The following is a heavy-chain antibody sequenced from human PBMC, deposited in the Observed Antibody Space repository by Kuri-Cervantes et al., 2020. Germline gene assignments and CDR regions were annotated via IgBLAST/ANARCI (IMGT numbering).Heavy chain of an antibody. CDR1: GFTFSNAW. Sequence: GESLKISCAASGFTFSNAWMSWVRQAPGKGLEWVGRIKSKTDGGTTDYAAPVKGRFTISRDNSKNTLYLQMNSLRAEDTAVYYCAKVVDFDYWGQGTLVTVSS. D-gene: IGHD2-15*01. V-gene: IGHV3-15*01. CDR3: AKVVDFDY. J-gene: IGHJ4*02. CDR2: IKSKTDGGTT.